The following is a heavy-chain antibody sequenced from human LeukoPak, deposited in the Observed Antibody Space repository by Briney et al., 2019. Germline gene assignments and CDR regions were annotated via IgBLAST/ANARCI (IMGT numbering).Heavy chain of an antibody. Sequence: PSETLSLTCAVSGYSISSGYYWGWIRQPPGKGLEWIGSIYHSGSTYYNPSLKSRVTISVDTSKNQFSLKLSSVTAADTAVYYCARLGAAAGYFDCWGQGTLVTVSS. V-gene: IGHV4-38-2*01. D-gene: IGHD6-13*01. CDR3: ARLGAAAGYFDC. CDR1: GYSISSGYY. CDR2: IYHSGST. J-gene: IGHJ4*02.